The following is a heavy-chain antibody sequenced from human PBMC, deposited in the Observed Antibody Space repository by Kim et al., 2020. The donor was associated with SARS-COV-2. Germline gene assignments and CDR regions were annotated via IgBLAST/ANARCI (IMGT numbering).Heavy chain of an antibody. CDR1: GFTFSPFA. CDR2: IRSDESRR. J-gene: IGHJ3*01. V-gene: IGHV3-33*01. Sequence: GRSLRLSCTASGFTFSPFAMHWVRQPPGKGLEWVAVIRSDESRRYYAESVKDRFTISRDNSQNTLYLQMNSLRAEDTAIYYCARNFGSATMIGDVWGLGTMVTVSS. D-gene: IGHD3-10*01. CDR3: ARNFGSATMIGDV.